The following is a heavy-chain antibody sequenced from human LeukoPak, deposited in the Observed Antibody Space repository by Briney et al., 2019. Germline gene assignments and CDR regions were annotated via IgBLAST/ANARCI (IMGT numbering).Heavy chain of an antibody. Sequence: PGGSLRLSCAASGFTFSRYWMSWVRQTPEKGLEWVANIKDDGGERCYVDSVKGRFTVSRDNAKNSLYLQMNSLRAEDTAVYYCVTYRNYDSSRSEPRLDYWGQGTLVTVSS. D-gene: IGHD3-22*01. V-gene: IGHV3-7*05. CDR3: VTYRNYDSSRSEPRLDY. CDR2: IKDDGGER. J-gene: IGHJ4*02. CDR1: GFTFSRYW.